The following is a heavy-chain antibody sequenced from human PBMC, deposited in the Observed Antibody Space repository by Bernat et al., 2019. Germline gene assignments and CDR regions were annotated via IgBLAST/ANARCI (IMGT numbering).Heavy chain of an antibody. CDR3: AKAPVKYYYDSSGSPFDI. V-gene: IGHV4-39*01. J-gene: IGHJ3*02. CDR2: IYYSGST. CDR1: GGSICSSSYY. Sequence: QLQLQESGPGLVKPSETLSLTCTVSGGSICSSSYYWGWIRQPPGKGLEWIGSIYYSGSTYYNPSLKSRVTISVDTSKNQFSLKLSSVTAADTAVYYCAKAPVKYYYDSSGSPFDIWGQGTMVTVSS. D-gene: IGHD3-22*01.